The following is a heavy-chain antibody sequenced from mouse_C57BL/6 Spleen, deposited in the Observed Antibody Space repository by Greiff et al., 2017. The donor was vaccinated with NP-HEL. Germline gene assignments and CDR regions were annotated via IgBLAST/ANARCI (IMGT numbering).Heavy chain of an antibody. CDR3: ARRWGITTDAMDY. CDR2: INPYNGGT. D-gene: IGHD1-1*01. Sequence: VQLQQSGPVLVKPGASVKMSCKASGYTFTDYYMNWVKQSHGKSLEWIGVINPYNGGTSYNQKFKGKATLTVDKSSSTAYMELNSLTSEDSAVYYCARRWGITTDAMDYWGQGTSVTVSS. J-gene: IGHJ4*01. CDR1: GYTFTDYY. V-gene: IGHV1-19*01.